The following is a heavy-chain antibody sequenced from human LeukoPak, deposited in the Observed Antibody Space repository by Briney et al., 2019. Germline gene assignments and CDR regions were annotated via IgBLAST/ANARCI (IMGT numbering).Heavy chain of an antibody. V-gene: IGHV4-59*12. CDR3: ARKGPEHLPTYFDH. Sequence: SETLSLTCTVSGGSISSYYWSWIRQPPGKGLERIGYIYYSGSTNYNPSLSGRVAISLDKSRNHFTLMVTAVTAADTAFYYCARKGPEHLPTYFDHWGRGILVTVSS. D-gene: IGHD2-21*01. J-gene: IGHJ4*02. CDR1: GGSISSYY. CDR2: IYYSGST.